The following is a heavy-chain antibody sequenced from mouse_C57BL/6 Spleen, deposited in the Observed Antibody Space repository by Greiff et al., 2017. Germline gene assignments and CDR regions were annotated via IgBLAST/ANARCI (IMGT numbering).Heavy chain of an antibody. Sequence: VQLQQSGPELVKPGASVKISCKASGYSFTSYYIHWVKQRPGQGLEWIGWIYPGSGNTKYNEKFKGKATLTADTSSSTAYMQLSSLTSEDSAVYYCARGGTWYYFDYWGQGTTLTVSS. CDR3: ARGGTWYYFDY. J-gene: IGHJ2*01. V-gene: IGHV1-66*01. CDR2: IYPGSGNT. CDR1: GYSFTSYY. D-gene: IGHD1-1*02.